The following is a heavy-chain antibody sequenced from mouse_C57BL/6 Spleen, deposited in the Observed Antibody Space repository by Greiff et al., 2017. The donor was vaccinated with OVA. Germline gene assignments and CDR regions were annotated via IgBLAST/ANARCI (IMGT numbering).Heavy chain of an antibody. CDR1: GYTFTSYW. CDR2: IHPSDSDT. Sequence: QVQLQQPGAELVKPGASVKVSCKASGYTFTSYWMHWVKQRPGQGLEWIGRIHPSDSDTNYNQKFKGKATLTVDKSYSTSYMQLSSLTSEDSAVYYCAITPNWDGGYFYYWGQGTTLTVSS. V-gene: IGHV1-74*01. D-gene: IGHD4-1*01. CDR3: AITPNWDGGYFYY. J-gene: IGHJ2*01.